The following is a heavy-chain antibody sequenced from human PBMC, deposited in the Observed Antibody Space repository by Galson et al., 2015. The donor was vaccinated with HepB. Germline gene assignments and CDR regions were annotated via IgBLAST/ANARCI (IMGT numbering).Heavy chain of an antibody. CDR1: GFRFRSDG. V-gene: IGHV3-30*03. CDR2: ISYDGGKE. D-gene: IGHD4-23*01. Sequence: SLRLSCAASGFRFRSDGMHWVRQAPGKGLEWVAGISYDGGKEHYADSVKGRFTISRDNSKDTLYLLMNSLRAEDTAVYFCARSEVTTVVTDFDSWGQGTLVTVSS. CDR3: ARSEVTTVVTDFDS. J-gene: IGHJ4*02.